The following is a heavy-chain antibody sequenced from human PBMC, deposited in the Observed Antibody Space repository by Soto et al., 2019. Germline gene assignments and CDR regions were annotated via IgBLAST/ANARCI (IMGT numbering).Heavy chain of an antibody. V-gene: IGHV4-30-4*01. Sequence: QVQLQESGPGLVKPSQTLSLTCTVSGGSISSGDYYWCWIRQPPGKGLEWIGYIYYSGSTYYNPSLKSRITISVDTSKNQFSLKLSSVTAADTAVYYCATKPDTSDYYGMDVWGQGTTVTVSS. CDR3: ATKPDTSDYYGMDV. J-gene: IGHJ6*02. CDR2: IYYSGST. CDR1: GGSISSGDYY. D-gene: IGHD5-18*01.